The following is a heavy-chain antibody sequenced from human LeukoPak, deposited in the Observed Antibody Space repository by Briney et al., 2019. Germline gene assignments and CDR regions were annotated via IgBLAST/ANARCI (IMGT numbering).Heavy chain of an antibody. J-gene: IGHJ5*02. CDR1: GYTSTSYG. D-gene: IGHD3-10*02. V-gene: IGHV1-18*01. CDR3: ARSPITMFFGFENWFDP. CDR2: ISAYNGNT. Sequence: ASVKVSCKASGYTSTSYGISWVRQAPGQGLEWMGWISAYNGNTNYAQKLQGRVTMTTDTSTSTAYMELRSLRSDDTAVYYCARSPITMFFGFENWFDPWGQGTLVTVSS.